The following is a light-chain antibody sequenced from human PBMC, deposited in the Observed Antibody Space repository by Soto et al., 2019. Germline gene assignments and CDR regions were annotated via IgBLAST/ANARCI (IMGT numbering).Light chain of an antibody. CDR1: SSNIGSNT. CDR3: AAWDDSLNGHV. CDR2: SNS. Sequence: QSVLTQPPSASGTPGQRVTISCSGSSSNIGSNTANWYQQLPGTAPKLLIYSNSQRPSGVPDRFSGSKSGTSASLAISGFQSEDEADYYCAAWDDSLNGHVFGTGTKATV. V-gene: IGLV1-44*01. J-gene: IGLJ1*01.